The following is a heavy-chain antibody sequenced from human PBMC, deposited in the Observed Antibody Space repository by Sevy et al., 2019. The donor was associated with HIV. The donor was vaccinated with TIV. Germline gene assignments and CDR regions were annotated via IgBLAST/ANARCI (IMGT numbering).Heavy chain of an antibody. J-gene: IGHJ6*02. D-gene: IGHD6-13*01. CDR2: MNPNSGNT. CDR1: GYTFTSYD. CDR3: AREGNWAAAGTNYYYYGMDV. V-gene: IGHV1-8*01. Sequence: ASVKVSCKASGYTFTSYDINWVRQATGQGLEWMGWMNPNSGNTGYAQKFQGRVTMTRNTSISTAYMELSSLRSEDTAVYYCAREGNWAAAGTNYYYYGMDVWGQGTTVTVSS.